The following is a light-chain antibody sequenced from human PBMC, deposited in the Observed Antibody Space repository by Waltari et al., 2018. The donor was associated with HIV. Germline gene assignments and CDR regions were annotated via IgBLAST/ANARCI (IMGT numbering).Light chain of an antibody. Sequence: QSALTQPPSASGSPGQSVTISCPGTSSDVGGYNYVSWYQQHPGKAPKLIIYEVYKRPSGVPDRFSGSKAGNTASLTVSGLQAEDEADYYCSSYAGSNNLVFGGGTKLTVL. J-gene: IGLJ2*01. V-gene: IGLV2-8*01. CDR2: EVY. CDR1: SSDVGGYNY. CDR3: SSYAGSNNLV.